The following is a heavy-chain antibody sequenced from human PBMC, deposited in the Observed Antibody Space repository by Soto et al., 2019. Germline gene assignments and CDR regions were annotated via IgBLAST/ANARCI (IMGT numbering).Heavy chain of an antibody. V-gene: IGHV4-59*01. D-gene: IGHD6-19*01. J-gene: IGHJ4*02. CDR1: GGSISSYY. CDR3: ARSRGSGWYYFDY. CDR2: IYYSGST. Sequence: SETLSLTCTVSGGSISSYYWSWIRQPPGKGLEWIGYIYYSGSTNYNPSLKSRVTISVDTSKNQFSLKLSSVTAADTAVYYCARSRGSGWYYFDYWGQGTLVTVSS.